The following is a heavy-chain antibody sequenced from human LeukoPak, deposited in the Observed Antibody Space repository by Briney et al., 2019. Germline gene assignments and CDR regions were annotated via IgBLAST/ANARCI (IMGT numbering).Heavy chain of an antibody. CDR1: GITFSNYW. Sequence: AGSLRLSCAASGITFSNYWMSWVRQAPGKGLEWMGNINPDGSEKNYAPSLKGRFTISRDNAKNSLSLQMNSLRAEDMAVYYCATEPGIGYAFDIWGQGRMVTVSS. CDR2: INPDGSEK. CDR3: ATEPGIGYAFDI. J-gene: IGHJ3*02. D-gene: IGHD3-10*01. V-gene: IGHV3-7*03.